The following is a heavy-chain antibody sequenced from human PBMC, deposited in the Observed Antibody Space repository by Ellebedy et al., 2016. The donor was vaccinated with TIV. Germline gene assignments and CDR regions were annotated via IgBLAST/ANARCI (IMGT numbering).Heavy chain of an antibody. CDR3: ARDQTYFLTLDY. D-gene: IGHD3-9*01. J-gene: IGHJ4*02. CDR1: GFTFSSYG. Sequence: GESLKISXAASGFTFSSYGMHWVRQAPGKGLEWVAVIWYDGSNKYYADSVKGRFTISRDNSKNTLYLQMNSLRAEDTAVYYCARDQTYFLTLDYWGQGTLVTVSS. V-gene: IGHV3-33*08. CDR2: IWYDGSNK.